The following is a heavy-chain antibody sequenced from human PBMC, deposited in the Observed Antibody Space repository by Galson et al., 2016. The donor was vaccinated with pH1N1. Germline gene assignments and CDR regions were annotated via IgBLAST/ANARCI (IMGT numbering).Heavy chain of an antibody. J-gene: IGHJ4*02. CDR2: IKQDGTEK. D-gene: IGHD4/OR15-4a*01. Sequence: SLRLSCAASGFSFSSCWMSWVRQAPGKGLEWVANIKQDGTEKYYVASVKGRFTISRDNAKNSLYLQMNSLRVEDTAVYYCVRAIGAKSAYWGQGTLVTVSS. CDR3: VRAIGAKSAY. CDR1: GFSFSSCW. V-gene: IGHV3-7*04.